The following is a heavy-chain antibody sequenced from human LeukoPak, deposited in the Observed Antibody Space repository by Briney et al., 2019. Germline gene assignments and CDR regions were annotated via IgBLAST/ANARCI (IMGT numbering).Heavy chain of an antibody. D-gene: IGHD3-22*01. Sequence: SETLSLTCTVSGGSISSYYWSWIRQPAGKGLEWIGRIYTSGSTNYNPSLKSRVTMSVDTSKNQFSLKLSSVTAADTAVYYCASSDYYDSSGYLPLDYWGQGTLVTVSS. CDR2: IYTSGST. V-gene: IGHV4-4*07. CDR1: GGSISSYY. J-gene: IGHJ4*02. CDR3: ASSDYYDSSGYLPLDY.